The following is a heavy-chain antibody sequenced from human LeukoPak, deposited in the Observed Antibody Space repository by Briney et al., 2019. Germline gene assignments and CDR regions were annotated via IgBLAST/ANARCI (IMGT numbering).Heavy chain of an antibody. Sequence: SETLSLTCTVSGGSLSSSTYYWGWLRQPPGTGLEWIGSIYYSGSTYYNVSLKSRVTISVDTSKNQFSLKLSSATAADTAVYYCARSCDCIWGSPLGYWGQGTLVTVSS. V-gene: IGHV4-39*01. D-gene: IGHD3-16*01. J-gene: IGHJ4*02. CDR1: GGSLSSSTYY. CDR2: IYYSGST. CDR3: ARSCDCIWGSPLGY.